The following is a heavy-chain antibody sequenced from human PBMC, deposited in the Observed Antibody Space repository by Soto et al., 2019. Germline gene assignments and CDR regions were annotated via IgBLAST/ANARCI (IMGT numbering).Heavy chain of an antibody. J-gene: IGHJ6*02. CDR3: ARRHCSSTRCYDGMDV. CDR1: GYRFTNYW. D-gene: IGHD2-2*01. Sequence: GELLKISCKASGYRFTNYWIGWVSQMPGKGLEWMGIIYPGDSDTRYSPSFQGQVTISADKSISTAYLQWSSLKASDTAMYYCARRHCSSTRCYDGMDVWGQGTTVTVSS. CDR2: IYPGDSDT. V-gene: IGHV5-51*01.